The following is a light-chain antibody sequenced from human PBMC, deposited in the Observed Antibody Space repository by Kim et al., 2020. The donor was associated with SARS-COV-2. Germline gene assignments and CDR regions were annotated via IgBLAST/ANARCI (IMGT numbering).Light chain of an antibody. V-gene: IGLV3-1*01. J-gene: IGLJ3*02. CDR1: EKF. CDR3: QTWDSSTVV. CDR2: EDD. Sequence: EKFVSWFQQKPGQSPVLVVYEDDKRPSGIPERISGSTSGNTATLTISGTQAMDEADYYCQTWDSSTVVFGGGTQLTVL.